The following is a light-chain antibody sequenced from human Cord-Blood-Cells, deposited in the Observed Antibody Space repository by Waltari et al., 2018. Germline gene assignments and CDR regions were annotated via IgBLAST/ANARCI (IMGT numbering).Light chain of an antibody. V-gene: IGKV1-39*01. CDR2: AAS. CDR3: QQSYSTPYT. J-gene: IGKJ2*01. CDR1: QSISSY. Sequence: IQMTNPPPSLRAAVGDRVTITYRASQSISSYLNWYQQKPGKAPKLLIYAASSLQSGVPSRFSGSGSGTDFTLTISSLQPEDFATYYCQQSYSTPYTFGQGTKLEIK.